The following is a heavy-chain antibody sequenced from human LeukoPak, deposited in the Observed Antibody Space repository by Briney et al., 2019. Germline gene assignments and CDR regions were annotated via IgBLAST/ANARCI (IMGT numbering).Heavy chain of an antibody. V-gene: IGHV4-59*08. CDR1: GGSIRTYY. Sequence: SETLSLTCTVSGGSIRTYYWSWVRQPPGKGLEWIAYISDSGSTNYNASLKSRVTISVDASKNQFFLTLRSVTAADTAVYYCARRCSGDYGHWFDPWGQGTLVTVSS. CDR3: ARRCSGDYGHWFDP. D-gene: IGHD2-21*02. CDR2: ISDSGST. J-gene: IGHJ5*02.